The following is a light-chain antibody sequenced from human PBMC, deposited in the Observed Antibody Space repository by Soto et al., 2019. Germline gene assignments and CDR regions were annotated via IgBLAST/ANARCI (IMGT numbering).Light chain of an antibody. CDR2: GVS. CDR1: QSFTSSY. Sequence: EIVMTQSAAALSVSSGEGTTLSWRARQSFTSSYLAWYHQNPGQAPRLPIYGVSSRATGIPARFSGSGSGTDFNLTISRLETEDSAVYFCQHYANFLWTFGQGTKVDI. V-gene: IGKV3-20*01. CDR3: QHYANFLWT. J-gene: IGKJ1*01.